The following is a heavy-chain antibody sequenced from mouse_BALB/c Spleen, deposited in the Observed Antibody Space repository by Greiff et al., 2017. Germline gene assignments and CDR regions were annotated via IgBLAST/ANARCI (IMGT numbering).Heavy chain of an antibody. CDR1: GFNIKDYY. V-gene: IGHV14-4*02. CDR3: NGGNYVKVMDY. J-gene: IGHJ4*01. CDR2: IDPENGDT. Sequence: VQLQQSGAELVRSGASVKLSCTASGFNIKDYYMHWVKQRPEQGLEWIGWIDPENGDTEYAPKFQGKATMTADTSSNTAYLQLSSLTSEDTAVYYCNGGNYVKVMDYWGQGTSVTVSS. D-gene: IGHD2-1*01.